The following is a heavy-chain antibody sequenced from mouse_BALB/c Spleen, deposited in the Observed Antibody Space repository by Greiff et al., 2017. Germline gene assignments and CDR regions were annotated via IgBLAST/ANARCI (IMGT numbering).Heavy chain of an antibody. CDR1: GFTFSSYT. CDR3: TREEY. V-gene: IGHV5-6-4*01. Sequence: VKVEESGGGLVKPGGSLKLSCAASGFTFSSYTMSWVRQTPEKRLEWVATISSGGSYTYYPDSVKGRFTISRDNAKNTLYLQMSSLKSEDTAMYYCTREEYWGQGTLGTVSA. CDR2: ISSGGSYT. J-gene: IGHJ3*01.